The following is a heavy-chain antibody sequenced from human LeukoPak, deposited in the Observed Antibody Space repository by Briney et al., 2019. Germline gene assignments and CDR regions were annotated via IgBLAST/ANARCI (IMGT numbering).Heavy chain of an antibody. J-gene: IGHJ4*02. CDR3: ARVITGTTWAPDY. CDR2: ITSSGSTI. D-gene: IGHD1-20*01. V-gene: IGHV3-48*03. CDR1: GFTFSSYE. Sequence: GGSLRLSCAASGFTFSSYEMNWVRQAPGKGLEWVSYITSSGSTIYYADSVKGRFTISGDSAKSSLYLQMNSLRAEDTAVYYCARVITGTTWAPDYWGQGTLVTVSS.